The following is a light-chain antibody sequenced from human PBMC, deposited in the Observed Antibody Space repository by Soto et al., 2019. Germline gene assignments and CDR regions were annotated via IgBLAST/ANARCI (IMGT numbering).Light chain of an antibody. V-gene: IGLV2-14*01. CDR3: SSYTSSSTTPYV. J-gene: IGLJ1*01. CDR2: EVI. CDR1: SSDIGAYNY. Sequence: QSALTQPASVSGSPGQSITISCTGTSSDIGAYNYVSWYRQHPGKAPKLMIYEVINRPSGVSNRFSGSKSGNTASLTISGLQAEDEADYYCSSYTSSSTTPYVFRTGTKVTVL.